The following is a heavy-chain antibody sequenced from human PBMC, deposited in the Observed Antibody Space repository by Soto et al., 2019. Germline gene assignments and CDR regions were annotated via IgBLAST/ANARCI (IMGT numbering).Heavy chain of an antibody. Sequence: GGSLRLSCAASGFTFSSYGMHWVRQAPGKGLEWVAVIWYDGSNKYYADSVKGRFTISRDNSKNTLYLQMNSLRAEDTAVYYCARETGLLCYMDVWGKGTTVTVSS. CDR3: ARETGLLCYMDV. CDR1: GFTFSSYG. J-gene: IGHJ6*03. D-gene: IGHD2-15*01. V-gene: IGHV3-33*01. CDR2: IWYDGSNK.